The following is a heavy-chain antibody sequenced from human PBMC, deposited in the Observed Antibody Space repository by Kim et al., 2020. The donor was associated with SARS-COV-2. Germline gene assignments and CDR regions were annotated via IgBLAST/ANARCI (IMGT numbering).Heavy chain of an antibody. CDR2: MNPNSGNT. Sequence: ASVKVSCKASGYTFTSYDINWVRQATGQGLEWMGWMNPNSGNTGYAQKFQGRVTMTRNTSISTAYMELSSLRSEDTAVYYCAREAYYDFWSGYWVVPETHWFDPWGQGTLVTVSS. J-gene: IGHJ5*02. CDR1: GYTFTSYD. D-gene: IGHD3-3*01. CDR3: AREAYYDFWSGYWVVPETHWFDP. V-gene: IGHV1-8*01.